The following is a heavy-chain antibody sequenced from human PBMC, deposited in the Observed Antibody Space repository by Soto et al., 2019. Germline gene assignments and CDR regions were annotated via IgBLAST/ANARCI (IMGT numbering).Heavy chain of an antibody. D-gene: IGHD6-13*01. CDR2: INHSGST. CDR1: GGSFSGYY. J-gene: IGHJ5*02. CDR3: ASFRSIAAAAKGVSCNWFDP. V-gene: IGHV4-34*01. Sequence: HSETLSLSCAVYGGSFSGYYWSWIRQHPGKGLEWIGEINHSGSTNYNPSLKSRVTISVDTSKNQFSLKLSSVTAADTAVYYCASFRSIAAAAKGVSCNWFDPWGQGTLVTVSS.